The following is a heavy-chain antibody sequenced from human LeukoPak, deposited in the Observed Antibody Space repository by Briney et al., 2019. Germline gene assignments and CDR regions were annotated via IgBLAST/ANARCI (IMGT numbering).Heavy chain of an antibody. CDR1: GYTFTSYD. CDR3: ARGKNLGTYYYDCSGPSDEYYMDV. V-gene: IGHV1-8*03. J-gene: IGHJ6*03. Sequence: ASVKVSCKASGYTFTSYDINWVRQATGQGLEWMGWMNPNSGNTGYAQKFQGRVTITRNTSISTAYMELSSLRSEDTAVYYCARGKNLGTYYYDCSGPSDEYYMDVWGKGTTVTVSS. D-gene: IGHD3-22*01. CDR2: MNPNSGNT.